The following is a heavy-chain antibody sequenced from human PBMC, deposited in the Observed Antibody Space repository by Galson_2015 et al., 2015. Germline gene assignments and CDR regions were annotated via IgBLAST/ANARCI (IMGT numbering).Heavy chain of an antibody. CDR3: ARDGGYYYDSSGYRV. CDR2: INPSGGST. V-gene: IGHV1-46*01. CDR1: GYTFTSYY. D-gene: IGHD3-22*01. J-gene: IGHJ6*02. Sequence: SVKVSCKASGYTFTSYYMHWVRQAPGQGLEWMGIINPSGGSTSYAQKFQGRVTMTTDTSTSTAYMELRSLRSDDTAVYYCARDGGYYYDSSGYRVWGQGTTVTVSS.